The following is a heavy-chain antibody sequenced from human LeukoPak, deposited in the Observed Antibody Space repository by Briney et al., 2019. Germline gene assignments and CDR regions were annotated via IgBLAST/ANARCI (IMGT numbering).Heavy chain of an antibody. Sequence: GGSLRLSGAASGITFSSYWMLWVRQAPGKGLVWVSRINSDGSTTIYADSVKGRFTTSRDNAKTTLYLQMNSLRAEDTAVYYCARDTAPRVAAGVDYWGHGTLVTVSS. CDR1: GITFSSYW. V-gene: IGHV3-74*01. CDR2: INSDGSTT. J-gene: IGHJ4*01. CDR3: ARDTAPRVAAGVDY. D-gene: IGHD6-13*01.